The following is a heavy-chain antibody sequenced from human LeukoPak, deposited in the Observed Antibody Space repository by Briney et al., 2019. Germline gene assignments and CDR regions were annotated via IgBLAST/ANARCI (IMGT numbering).Heavy chain of an antibody. V-gene: IGHV4-61*01. CDR2: IYYTGST. CDR3: AGAPNTAYFDF. CDR1: GGSDSSGTYY. J-gene: IGHJ4*02. Sequence: SETLSLTCTVSGGSDSSGTYYWTWIRQSPGKGLEWIGYIYYTGSTEYNPSLKSRVSISVDPFKNQFSLELSAVSAADTAMYYCAGAPNTAYFDFWGQGTQATVSS.